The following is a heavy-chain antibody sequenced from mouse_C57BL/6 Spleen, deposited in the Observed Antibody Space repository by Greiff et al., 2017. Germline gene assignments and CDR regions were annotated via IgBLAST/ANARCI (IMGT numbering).Heavy chain of an antibody. CDR1: GFTFSSYG. Sequence: EVQLVESGGDLVKPGGSLTLSCAASGFTFSSYGMSWVRQTPDKRLEWVATISSGGSYTYYPDSVKGRFTISRDNAKNTLYLQMSSLKSEDTAMYYCARQIYDYWGQGTTLTVSS. CDR2: ISSGGSYT. J-gene: IGHJ2*01. CDR3: ARQIYDY. D-gene: IGHD2-1*01. V-gene: IGHV5-6*01.